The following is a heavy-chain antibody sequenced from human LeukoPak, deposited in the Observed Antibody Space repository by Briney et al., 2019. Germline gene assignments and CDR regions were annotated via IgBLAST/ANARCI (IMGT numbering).Heavy chain of an antibody. J-gene: IGHJ5*02. Sequence: GGSLRLSCAASGFTFTIYAMTWVRQAPGKGLEWVSAISGSGGSTYYADSVEGRFTISRDNSKNTLYLQMSSLRAEDTAVYYCAKEDLYGSVKWFDPWGQGTLVTVSS. CDR2: ISGSGGST. CDR3: AKEDLYGSVKWFDP. D-gene: IGHD3-10*01. CDR1: GFTFTIYA. V-gene: IGHV3-23*01.